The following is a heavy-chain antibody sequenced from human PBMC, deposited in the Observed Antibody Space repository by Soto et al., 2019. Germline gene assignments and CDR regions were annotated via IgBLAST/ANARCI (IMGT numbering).Heavy chain of an antibody. CDR2: IIPIFGTA. CDR3: ARGQNVDTAMGMYNWFDP. CDR1: GGTFSSYA. Sequence: QVQLVQSGAEVKKPGSSVKVSCKASGGTFSSYAISWVLQAPGQGLEWMGGIIPIFGTANYAQKFQGRVTITADESTSTAYMELSSLRSEDTAVYYCARGQNVDTAMGMYNWFDPWGQGTLVTVSS. D-gene: IGHD5-18*01. J-gene: IGHJ5*02. V-gene: IGHV1-69*01.